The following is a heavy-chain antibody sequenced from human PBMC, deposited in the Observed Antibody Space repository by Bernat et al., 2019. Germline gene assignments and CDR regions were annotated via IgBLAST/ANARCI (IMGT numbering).Heavy chain of an antibody. J-gene: IGHJ6*02. V-gene: IGHV1-2*04. CDR3: ARAQGVSRSWPYYCYGMDV. CDR1: GYTFTGYY. D-gene: IGHD6-13*01. Sequence: QVQLVQSGAEVKKPGASVKVSCKASGYTFTGYYMHWVRQAPGQGLEWMGWINPNSGGTNYAQKFQGWVTMTRDTSISTAYMELSRLRSDDPAVYYCARAQGVSRSWPYYCYGMDVWGQGTTVTVSS. CDR2: INPNSGGT.